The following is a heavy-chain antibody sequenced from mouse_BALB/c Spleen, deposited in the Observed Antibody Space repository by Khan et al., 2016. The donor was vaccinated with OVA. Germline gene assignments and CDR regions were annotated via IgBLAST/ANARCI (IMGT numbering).Heavy chain of an antibody. Sequence: QVQLKQPGHELVRPGASVKMSCKASGYTFTSFWINWVKQRPGQGLELIGMIDPSKSETRLNQKFKDKATLNVDNASNTAYMQLSRLTYEDSAVYYCTSGCFGSPFACWGQGTLVTVSA. CDR1: GYTFTSFW. CDR2: IDPSKSET. V-gene: IGHV1S127*01. J-gene: IGHJ3*01. CDR3: TSGCFGSPFAC. D-gene: IGHD1-1*01.